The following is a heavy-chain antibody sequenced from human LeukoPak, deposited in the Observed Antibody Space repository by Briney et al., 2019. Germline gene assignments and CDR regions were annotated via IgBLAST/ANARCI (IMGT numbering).Heavy chain of an antibody. V-gene: IGHV1-3*01. CDR3: ARALAPAPARPAEYFQH. D-gene: IGHD2-2*01. Sequence: ASVKVSCKASGYTFTSYAMHWVRQAPGQRLEWMGWINAGNGNTKYSQKFQGRVTITRDTSASTAYMELSSLRSEDTAVYYCARALAPAPARPAEYFQHWGQGTLVTVSS. CDR2: INAGNGNT. CDR1: GYTFTSYA. J-gene: IGHJ1*01.